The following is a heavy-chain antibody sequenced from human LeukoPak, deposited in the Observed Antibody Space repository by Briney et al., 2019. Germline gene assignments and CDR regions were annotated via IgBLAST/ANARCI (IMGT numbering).Heavy chain of an antibody. CDR3: ARDYGITIFGVVITHFDY. J-gene: IGHJ4*02. Sequence: SVKVSCKASGYAFTSYGISWVRQAPGQGLEWMGWISAYNGNTNYAQKLQGRVTMTTDTSTSTAYMELRSLRSDDTAVYYCARDYGITIFGVVITHFDYWGQGTLVTVSS. CDR1: GYAFTSYG. V-gene: IGHV1-18*01. D-gene: IGHD3-3*01. CDR2: ISAYNGNT.